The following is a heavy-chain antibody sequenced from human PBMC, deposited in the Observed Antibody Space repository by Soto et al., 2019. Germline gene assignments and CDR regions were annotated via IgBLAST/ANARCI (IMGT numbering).Heavy chain of an antibody. Sequence: QLHLVQSGAVVKKPGASVTVSCSASGYPVTAYYMHWVRQAPGRGLEWMGGINPATGAAKYTQTFRGGVTMTRDTSTSTVFMELGGLTSEDTAVFYWARGGGVGVAGSAAFDMWGQGTLVTVSS. V-gene: IGHV1-2*02. D-gene: IGHD3-3*01. J-gene: IGHJ3*02. CDR1: GYPVTAYY. CDR2: INPATGAA. CDR3: ARGGGVGVAGSAAFDM.